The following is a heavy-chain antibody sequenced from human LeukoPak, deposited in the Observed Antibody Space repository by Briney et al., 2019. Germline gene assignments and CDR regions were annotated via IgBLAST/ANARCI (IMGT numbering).Heavy chain of an antibody. CDR2: MKQDGSEK. D-gene: IGHD1-26*01. J-gene: IGHJ4*02. CDR1: GFTFTTYW. Sequence: PGGSLRLSCAASGFTFTTYWMSWVRQAPGKGLEWMANMKQDGSEKYYVDSVKGRFTISRDNAKNSLYLQMNSLRAEDTAVYYCARDRQIVGATPPYYFDYWGQGTLVTVSS. V-gene: IGHV3-7*01. CDR3: ARDRQIVGATPPYYFDY.